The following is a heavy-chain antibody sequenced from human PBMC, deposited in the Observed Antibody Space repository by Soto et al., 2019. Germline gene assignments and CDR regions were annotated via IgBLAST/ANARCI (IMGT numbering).Heavy chain of an antibody. Sequence: EAQMVESGGDLVQPGGSLRLSRAASGFTFTGYWMSWVRQAPGKGLEWGASIKREGSEEHYVASVKARFTISRDNAKNSVYLQIESLRADDTAVYYCARDPGPSTAAIRGLVWFDPWGQGTVVTVSS. CDR3: ARDPGPSTAAIRGLVWFDP. J-gene: IGHJ5*02. V-gene: IGHV3-7*03. CDR1: GFTFTGYW. CDR2: IKREGSEE. D-gene: IGHD2-2*01.